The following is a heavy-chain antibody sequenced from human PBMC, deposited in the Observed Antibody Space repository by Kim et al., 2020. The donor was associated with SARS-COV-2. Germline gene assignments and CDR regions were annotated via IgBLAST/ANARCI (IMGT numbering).Heavy chain of an antibody. CDR3: ARDRLPPADSLDY. CDR1: GFTFSSYS. J-gene: IGHJ4*02. V-gene: IGHV3-21*01. D-gene: IGHD6-13*01. Sequence: GGSLGLSCAASGFTFSSYSMNWVRQAPGKGLEWVSSISSSSSYIYYADSVKGRFTISRDNAKNSLYLQMNSLRAEDTAVYYCARDRLPPADSLDYWGQGTLVTVSS. CDR2: ISSSSSYI.